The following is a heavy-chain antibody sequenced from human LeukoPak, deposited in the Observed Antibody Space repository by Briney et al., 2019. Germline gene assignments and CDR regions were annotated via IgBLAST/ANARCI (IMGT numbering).Heavy chain of an antibody. CDR3: GRGGSYGDY. V-gene: IGHV3-74*03. CDR2: VSPDGSST. CDR1: GFTLSRYW. J-gene: IGHJ4*02. Sequence: PGGSLRLSCAASGFTLSRYWMHWVRQVPGKGLVWVSRVSPDGSSTTYADSVKGRFTSSRDNAKNTLYLQMNRLRVEDTAVYYCGRGGSYGDYWGQGILVTVSS. D-gene: IGHD3-16*01.